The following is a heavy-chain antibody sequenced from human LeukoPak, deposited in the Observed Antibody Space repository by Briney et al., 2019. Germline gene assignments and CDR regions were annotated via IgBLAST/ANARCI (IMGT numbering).Heavy chain of an antibody. CDR3: ARETRLPVWGSYRYTSIDY. D-gene: IGHD3-16*02. Sequence: SETLSLTCAVYGGSFSGYYWSWIRQPPGKGLEWIGEINHSGSTNYNPSLKSRVTISVDTSKNQFSLKLSSVTAADTAVYYCARETRLPVWGSYRYTSIDYRGQGTLVTVSS. CDR2: INHSGST. J-gene: IGHJ4*02. V-gene: IGHV4-34*01. CDR1: GGSFSGYY.